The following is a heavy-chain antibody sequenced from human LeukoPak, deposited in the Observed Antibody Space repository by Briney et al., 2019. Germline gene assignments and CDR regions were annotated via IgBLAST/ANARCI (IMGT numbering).Heavy chain of an antibody. CDR2: IKSKTDGETT. Sequence: GGSLRLSCVDSGFTLTNAWMSWVRQAPGKGLEWIGRIKSKTDGETTNYAEPVRGRFTISRDDSKSAVYLQMNSLKIEDTAVYYCTTDLGTYYHGSQRLIPIDYWGQGTLVTVSS. J-gene: IGHJ4*02. CDR1: GFTLTNAW. D-gene: IGHD3-10*01. CDR3: TTDLGTYYHGSQRLIPIDY. V-gene: IGHV3-15*01.